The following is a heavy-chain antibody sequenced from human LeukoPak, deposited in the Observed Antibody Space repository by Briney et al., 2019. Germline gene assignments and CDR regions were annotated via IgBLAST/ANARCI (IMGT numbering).Heavy chain of an antibody. Sequence: GGSLRLSCAASGFTVSSSYMSWVRQVPGKGLEWVVNINEGGNEKNYVDSVKGRFTASRDNAQNSLYLQMNSLRVEDTAVYYCARHPNSNWDYWGQGTLVTVSS. V-gene: IGHV3-7*03. CDR2: INEGGNEK. J-gene: IGHJ4*02. CDR1: GFTVSSSY. CDR3: ARHPNSNWDY. D-gene: IGHD6-13*01.